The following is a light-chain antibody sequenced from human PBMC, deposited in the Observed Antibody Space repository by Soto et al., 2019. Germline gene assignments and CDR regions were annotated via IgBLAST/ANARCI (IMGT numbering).Light chain of an antibody. CDR2: GAS. Sequence: IGSTQSPVTLSLSPGESTTHSSRASQSISRYLAWYQQKPGQGPRLLIYGASSRATGTPDRFSGSGSGADFTLTISRLEPEDFAVFYCQQYGSSITFGQGTRLEI. CDR1: QSISRY. CDR3: QQYGSSIT. J-gene: IGKJ5*01. V-gene: IGKV3-20*01.